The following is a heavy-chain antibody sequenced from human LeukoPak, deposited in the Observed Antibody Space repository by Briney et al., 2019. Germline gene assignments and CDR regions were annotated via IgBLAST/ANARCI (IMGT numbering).Heavy chain of an antibody. J-gene: IGHJ5*02. CDR3: AREELVVADTYCFDP. CDR1: VLTFSSHA. CDR2: ISYDGSNK. D-gene: IGHD2-15*01. V-gene: IGHV3-30-3*01. Sequence: PGGSLRLSCAASVLTFSSHAIHWVRQAPGKGLEWVAVISYDGSNKYYADSVKGRFTISRDNSKNTLYLQMNRLRAEGTVVYHSAREELVVADTYCFDPWGQGTLVTVSS.